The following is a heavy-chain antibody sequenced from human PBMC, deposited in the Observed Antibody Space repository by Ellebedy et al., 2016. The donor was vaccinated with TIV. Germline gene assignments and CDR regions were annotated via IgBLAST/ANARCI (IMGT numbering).Heavy chain of an antibody. CDR2: FYYSGRT. J-gene: IGHJ4*02. CDR1: GDSISSRGYF. CDR3: ARRSGSYSPFDH. D-gene: IGHD1-26*01. Sequence: MPSETLSLTCTVSGDSISSRGYFWGWIRQPPGKGLEWIGSFYYSGRTYYNPSLKSRVTISIDTSKTQFSLKVNSVTAADTAVYYCARRSGSYSPFDHWGRGTLVTVSS. V-gene: IGHV4-39*01.